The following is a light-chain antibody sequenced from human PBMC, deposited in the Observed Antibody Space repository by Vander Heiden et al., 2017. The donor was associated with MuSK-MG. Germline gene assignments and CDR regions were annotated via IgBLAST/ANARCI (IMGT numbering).Light chain of an antibody. J-gene: IGKJ3*01. CDR1: QSLLHSNGYNY. CDR3: IQALQTPVT. V-gene: IGKV2-28*01. Sequence: IVMTQSPLSLPVTPGEPASISCRSSQSLLHSNGYNYLDWYLQNPGQSPQLLIYLGSNRASGVPDRFSGSGSGTDFTLKISRVEAEDVGVYYCIQALQTPVTFGHGTKVDIK. CDR2: LGS.